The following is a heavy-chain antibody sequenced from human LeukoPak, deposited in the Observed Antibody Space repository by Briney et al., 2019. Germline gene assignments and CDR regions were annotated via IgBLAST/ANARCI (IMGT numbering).Heavy chain of an antibody. CDR2: IYYSGST. CDR1: GGSISSSSYY. V-gene: IGHV4-39*01. J-gene: IGHJ6*03. Sequence: PSETLSLTCTVSGGSISSSSYYWGWIRQPPGKGLEWIGSIYYSGSTNYNPSLKSRVTISVDTSKNQFSLKLSSVTAADTAVYYCAGIIRGTNYYYYYMDVWGKGTTVTISS. CDR3: AGIIRGTNYYYYYMDV. D-gene: IGHD3-10*01.